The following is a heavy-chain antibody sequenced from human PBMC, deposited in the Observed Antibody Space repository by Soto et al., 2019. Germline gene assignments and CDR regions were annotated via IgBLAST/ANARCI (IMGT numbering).Heavy chain of an antibody. J-gene: IGHJ6*02. D-gene: IGHD3-10*01. Sequence: GGSLRLSCAASGFGFNNYAMNWVRQAPGQGLEWVSSISNSGSTYYADSVKGRFTISRDNSKNTLYLQMNSLRDEDTAVYYCARDLSSLLWFGELLGEEFYYYYYGMDVWGQGTTVTVSS. V-gene: IGHV3-23*01. CDR3: ARDLSSLLWFGELLGEEFYYYYYGMDV. CDR2: ISNSGST. CDR1: GFGFNNYA.